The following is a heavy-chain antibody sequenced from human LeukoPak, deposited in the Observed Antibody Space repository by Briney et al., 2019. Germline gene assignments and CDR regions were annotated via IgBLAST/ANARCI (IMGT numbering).Heavy chain of an antibody. CDR3: ARVPIAIVLPFCYYYMDV. J-gene: IGHJ6*03. CDR2: IYSGGST. CDR1: GFTVSSNY. V-gene: IGHV3-53*01. Sequence: AESLTLSCTVSGFTVSSNYISWVRQAPGKGLEWVAVIYSGGSTYYADSVKGRFTISRDNSKNTLYLQMNSLRAEDTAGYYCARVPIAIVLPFCYYYMDVWGKGTTVTISS. D-gene: IGHD2-21*01.